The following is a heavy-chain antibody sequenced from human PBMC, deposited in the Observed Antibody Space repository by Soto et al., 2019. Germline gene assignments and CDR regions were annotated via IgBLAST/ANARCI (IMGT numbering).Heavy chain of an antibody. CDR1: GFTFSSYS. CDR3: ATDPTAAGAF. Sequence: GGSLRLSCAASGFTFSSYSMNWVRQAPGKGLEWVSSISSSSSYIYYADSVKGRFTISRDNAKNSLYLQMNSLRAEDTAVYYFATDPTAAGAFWGQGTLVTVSS. CDR2: ISSSSSYI. D-gene: IGHD6-13*01. J-gene: IGHJ4*02. V-gene: IGHV3-21*01.